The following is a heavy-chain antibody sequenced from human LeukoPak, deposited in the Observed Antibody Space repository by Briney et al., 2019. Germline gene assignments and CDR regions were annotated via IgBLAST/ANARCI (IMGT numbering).Heavy chain of an antibody. V-gene: IGHV3-30*02. CDR1: GFSFNNYG. J-gene: IGHJ4*02. D-gene: IGHD1-26*01. CDR3: AKDSWEVGATSEIDY. CDR2: IRYDGSNK. Sequence: GGSLKLSCAATGFSFNNYGMHWVRQAPGKGLEWVAFIRYDGSNKYYADSMKGRFIISRNNSKNPLYLQMSSLRVEDTAVYYCAKDSWEVGATSEIDYWGQGTLVTVSS.